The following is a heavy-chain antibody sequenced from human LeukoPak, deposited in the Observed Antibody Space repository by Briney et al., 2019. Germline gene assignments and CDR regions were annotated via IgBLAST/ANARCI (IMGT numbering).Heavy chain of an antibody. CDR1: GFTFNNYG. CDR2: MSYDESNK. J-gene: IGHJ4*02. Sequence: GGSLRLSCAASGFTFNNYGMHWVRQAPGKGLEWVAFMSYDESNKYYADSVKGRFTISRDNSKNSLYLQMNSLRDEDTAVYYCATKMATKGSFEYWGQGTLVTVSS. CDR3: ATKMATKGSFEY. V-gene: IGHV3-30*03. D-gene: IGHD5-24*01.